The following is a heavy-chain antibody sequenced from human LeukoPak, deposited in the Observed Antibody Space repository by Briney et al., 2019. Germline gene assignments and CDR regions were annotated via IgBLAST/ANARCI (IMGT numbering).Heavy chain of an antibody. J-gene: IGHJ4*02. Sequence: GGSLRLSCAASGFTFSSYAMSRVRQAPGKGLEWVSAISGSGGSTYYADSVKGRFTISRDNSKNTLYLQMNSLRAEDTAVYYCAKYSSSWSDYFDYWGQGTLATVSS. CDR2: ISGSGGST. D-gene: IGHD6-13*01. CDR1: GFTFSSYA. V-gene: IGHV3-23*01. CDR3: AKYSSSWSDYFDY.